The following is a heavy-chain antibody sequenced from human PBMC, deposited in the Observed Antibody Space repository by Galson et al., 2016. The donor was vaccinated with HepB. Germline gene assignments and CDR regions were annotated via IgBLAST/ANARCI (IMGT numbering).Heavy chain of an antibody. D-gene: IGHD5-18*01. CDR2: ISWNSGNI. CDR3: VKDRAPNLGYSCGYFDS. Sequence: SLRLSCAVSEFTFDDYAMHWVRQAPGKGLEWVSGISWNSGNIDYADSVKGRFTIARDNAKNSLYLQMHSLRAEDTALYYCVKDRAPNLGYSCGYFDSWGQGTLVTVSS. V-gene: IGHV3-9*01. J-gene: IGHJ4*02. CDR1: EFTFDDYA.